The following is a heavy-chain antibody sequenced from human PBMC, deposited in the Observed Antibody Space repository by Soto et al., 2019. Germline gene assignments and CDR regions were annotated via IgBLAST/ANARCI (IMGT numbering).Heavy chain of an antibody. V-gene: IGHV3-11*06. CDR2: ISRTGIYT. CDR3: VRDLYGSGTSLRGWFDP. D-gene: IGHD3-10*01. J-gene: IGHJ5*02. Sequence: QEQLVESGGGWVKPGGSLRLSCAASGFTFSDYYIAWIRQAPGKGLEWISYISRTGIYTRYADSVKGRFTIASDNANKSLVLQMNSLRADDTAVYYCVRDLYGSGTSLRGWFDPWGQGTLVTVSS. CDR1: GFTFSDYY.